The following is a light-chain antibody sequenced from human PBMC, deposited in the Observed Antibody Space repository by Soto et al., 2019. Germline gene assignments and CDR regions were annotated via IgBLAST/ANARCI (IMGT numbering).Light chain of an antibody. Sequence: NFMLTQPHSVSESPGKTVTISCTRSTGSIASNYVQWYQQRPGSAPTTVIYDDNKRPSGVPDRFSGSIDISSNSASLSISGLETADEADYYCQSYTTDNIGVFGGGTKLTVL. J-gene: IGLJ3*02. CDR1: TGSIASNY. V-gene: IGLV6-57*04. CDR3: QSYTTDNIGV. CDR2: DDN.